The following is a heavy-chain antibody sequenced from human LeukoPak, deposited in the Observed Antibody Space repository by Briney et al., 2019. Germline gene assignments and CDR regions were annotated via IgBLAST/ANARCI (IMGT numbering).Heavy chain of an antibody. CDR1: GFTFSSYW. D-gene: IGHD3-22*01. J-gene: IGHJ3*02. V-gene: IGHV3-74*01. CDR2: INSDGSST. Sequence: GGSLRLSCAASGFTFSSYWMHWVCQAPGKGLVWVSRINSDGSSTSYADSVKGRFTISRDNAKNTLYLQMNSLRAEDTAVYYCARYQDSSGYYYEDAFDIWGQGTMVTVSS. CDR3: ARYQDSSGYYYEDAFDI.